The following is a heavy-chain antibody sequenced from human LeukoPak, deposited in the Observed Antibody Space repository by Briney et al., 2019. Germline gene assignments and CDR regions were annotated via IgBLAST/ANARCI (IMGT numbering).Heavy chain of an antibody. CDR3: ARPGSLDAFDIWGQGSRLALDAFDI. D-gene: IGHD3-10*01. V-gene: IGHV4-39*01. Sequence: SETLSLTCTVSGGSISSRSYYWGWIRQPPGKGLEWIGSIYYSGSTYYNPSLKSRVTISVDTSKNQFSLKLSSVTAADTAVYYCARPGSLDAFDIWGQGSRLALDAFDIWGQGTMVTVSS. CDR1: GGSISSRSYY. J-gene: IGHJ3*02. CDR2: IYYSGST.